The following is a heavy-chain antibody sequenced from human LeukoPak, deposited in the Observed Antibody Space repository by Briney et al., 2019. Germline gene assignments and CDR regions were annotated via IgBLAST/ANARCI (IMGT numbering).Heavy chain of an antibody. J-gene: IGHJ4*02. CDR3: ARDQLNGYSYGRKSYFDY. CDR1: GGSISSSNW. D-gene: IGHD5-18*01. Sequence: SETLSLTCAVSGGSISSSNWWSWVRQPPGKGLEWIGEIYHSGSTNYNPSLKSRVTISVDKSKNQFSLKLSSVTAADTAVYYCARDQLNGYSYGRKSYFDYWGQGTLVTVSS. CDR2: IYHSGST. V-gene: IGHV4-4*02.